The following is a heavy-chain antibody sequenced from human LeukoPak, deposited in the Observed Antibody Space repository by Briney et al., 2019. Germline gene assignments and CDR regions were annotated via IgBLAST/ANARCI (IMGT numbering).Heavy chain of an antibody. J-gene: IGHJ4*02. V-gene: IGHV3-30*01. CDR1: GFTLNIYA. Sequence: GRSLRLSCAASGFTLNIYAMHWVRQAPGKGLEWVAVTSYDGGIKYYADSVKGRFTISRDNSKNTLYLQMYSLRADDTAVYYCARGRSYYDSGSHQGFDDWGQGTLVTVSS. CDR2: TSYDGGIK. D-gene: IGHD3-10*01. CDR3: ARGRSYYDSGSHQGFDD.